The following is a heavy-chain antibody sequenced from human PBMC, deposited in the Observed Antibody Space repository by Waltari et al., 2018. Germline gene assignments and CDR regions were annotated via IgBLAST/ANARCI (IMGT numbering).Heavy chain of an antibody. Sequence: EVQLVESGGGLVQPGGSLRLSCPGSVFPLSSHWMSWVPQAPGKGREWVANIKQDGSAKYYVDSVKGRFTISRDNAKNSLYLQMNSLRADDTAVYYCASILCLAAAGTVLDYWGQGTLVTVTS. J-gene: IGHJ4*02. D-gene: IGHD6-13*01. CDR3: ASILCLAAAGTVLDY. CDR1: VFPLSSHW. CDR2: IKQDGSAK. V-gene: IGHV3-7*01.